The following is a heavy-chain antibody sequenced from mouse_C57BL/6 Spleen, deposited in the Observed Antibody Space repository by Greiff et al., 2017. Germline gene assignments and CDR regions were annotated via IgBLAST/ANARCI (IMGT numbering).Heavy chain of an antibody. CDR2: IFPGSGST. CDR3: ARKGNSNWAAFDY. V-gene: IGHV1-75*01. Sequence: QVQLQQSGPELVKPGASVKISCKASGYTFTDYYINWVKQRPGQGLEWIGWIFPGSGSTYYNEKFKGKATLAVDKSSSTAYMLLSSLTSEDSAVYFWARKGNSNWAAFDYWGQGTTLTVSS. J-gene: IGHJ2*01. CDR1: GYTFTDYY. D-gene: IGHD4-1*01.